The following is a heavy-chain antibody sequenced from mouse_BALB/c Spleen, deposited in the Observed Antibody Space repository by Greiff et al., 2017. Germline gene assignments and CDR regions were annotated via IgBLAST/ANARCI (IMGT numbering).Heavy chain of an antibody. Sequence: QVQLQQSGPGLVAPSQSLSITCTVSGFSLTSYGVHWVRQPPGKGLEWLGVIWAGGSTNYNSALMSRLSISKDNSKSQVFLKMNSLQTDDTAMYYCARDDGSSYVGFAYWGQGTLVTVSA. CDR2: IWAGGST. D-gene: IGHD1-1*01. CDR3: ARDDGSSYVGFAY. V-gene: IGHV2-9*02. J-gene: IGHJ3*01. CDR1: GFSLTSYG.